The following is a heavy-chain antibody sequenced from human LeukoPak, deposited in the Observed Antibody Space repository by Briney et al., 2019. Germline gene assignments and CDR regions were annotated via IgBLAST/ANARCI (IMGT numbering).Heavy chain of an antibody. CDR3: ARDPNYYDSSGD. D-gene: IGHD3-22*01. CDR1: GFTVSSNY. J-gene: IGHJ4*02. V-gene: IGHV3-66*02. Sequence: PGGSLRLSCAASGFTVSSNYMSWVRQAPGKGLEWVSVIYSGGSTYYADSVKGRFTISRDNSKNTLYLQMNSLRAEDTDVYYCARDPNYYDSSGDWGQGTLVTVSS. CDR2: IYSGGST.